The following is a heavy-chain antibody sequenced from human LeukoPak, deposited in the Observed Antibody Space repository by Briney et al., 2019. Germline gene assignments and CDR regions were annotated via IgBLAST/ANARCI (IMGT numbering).Heavy chain of an antibody. CDR2: ISPDKGNT. V-gene: IGHV1-18*01. CDR3: ARDWGSKRIIADY. J-gene: IGHJ4*02. Sequence: GASVKVSCKASGGTFSSYAISWLRQAPGQGLEWMGWISPDKGNTDYAQKFQGRVTMTTDTSTSTAYMELRNLRSDDTAVYFCARDWGSKRIIADYWGQGTLVTVSS. D-gene: IGHD2/OR15-2a*01. CDR1: GGTFSSYA.